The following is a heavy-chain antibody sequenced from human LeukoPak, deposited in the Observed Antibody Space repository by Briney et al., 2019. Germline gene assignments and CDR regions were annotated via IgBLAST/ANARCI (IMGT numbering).Heavy chain of an antibody. CDR1: GFTFSSHA. CDR3: AREKGVARSSGWHAFDI. V-gene: IGHV3-23*01. D-gene: IGHD6-19*01. Sequence: GGSLRLSCAASGFTFSSHALSWARQAPGKGLEWVSAVSARGENTYYADSVKGRFTISRDNSRNTLYLQMNSLRAEDTAVYFCAREKGVARSSGWHAFDIWGQGALVTVS. J-gene: IGHJ3*02. CDR2: VSARGENT.